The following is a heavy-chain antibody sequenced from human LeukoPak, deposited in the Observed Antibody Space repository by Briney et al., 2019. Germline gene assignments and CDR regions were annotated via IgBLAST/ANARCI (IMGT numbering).Heavy chain of an antibody. V-gene: IGHV1-69*13. CDR2: IIPLFDTA. CDR1: GGTFSNYA. CDR3: ARVRAAAGTGRGNWFDP. Sequence: SVTVSCKASGGTFSNYAISWVRQAPGQGLEWMGGIIPLFDTADYAQKFQGRLTITADESTSTAYMELSSLRAEDTAVYYCARVRAAAGTGRGNWFDPWGQGTLVTVSS. D-gene: IGHD6-13*01. J-gene: IGHJ5*02.